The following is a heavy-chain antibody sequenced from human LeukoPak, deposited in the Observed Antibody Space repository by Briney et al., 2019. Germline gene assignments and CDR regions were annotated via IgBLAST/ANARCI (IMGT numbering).Heavy chain of an antibody. Sequence: KSSETLALTCTVSGASIRSSSYHWGWIRQPPGKGLAWIGSIYYSGSTYNNRYLKRRLTISIDTTKNQFSLRLSSVTAADTAVYYCTREVEGHSYASGRFLHFDPWGQGTLVTVSS. CDR1: GASIRSSSYH. CDR3: TREVEGHSYASGRFLHFDP. J-gene: IGHJ5*02. V-gene: IGHV4-39*07. D-gene: IGHD3-10*01. CDR2: IYYSGST.